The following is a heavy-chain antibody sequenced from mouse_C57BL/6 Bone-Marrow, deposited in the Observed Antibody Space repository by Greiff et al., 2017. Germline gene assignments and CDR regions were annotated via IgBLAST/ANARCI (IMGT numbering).Heavy chain of an antibody. Sequence: VQLQQSGAELVRPGASVKLSCTASGFNIKDDYMYWVKQRPEQGLEWIGWIDPENGDTEYASKFQGKATITADTSSNTAYLQLSSLTSEDTAVYYCTSLFITTVVFDYWGQGTTLTVSS. V-gene: IGHV14-4*01. CDR1: GFNIKDDY. CDR3: TSLFITTVVFDY. J-gene: IGHJ2*01. D-gene: IGHD1-1*01. CDR2: IDPENGDT.